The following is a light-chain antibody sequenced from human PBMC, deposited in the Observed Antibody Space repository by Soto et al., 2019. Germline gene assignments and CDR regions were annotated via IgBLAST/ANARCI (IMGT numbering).Light chain of an antibody. CDR2: GAS. J-gene: IGKJ1*01. CDR1: QSVSTSY. CDR3: QQYGSSPRT. V-gene: IGKV3-20*01. Sequence: EIVLTQSPGTLSLCPGERATLSCRASQSVSTSYLAWYQQKPGQAPRLLIYGASSRATGIPDRFSGSGSGTDFTLTISRLEPEDFAVYYCQQYGSSPRTFGQGTKV.